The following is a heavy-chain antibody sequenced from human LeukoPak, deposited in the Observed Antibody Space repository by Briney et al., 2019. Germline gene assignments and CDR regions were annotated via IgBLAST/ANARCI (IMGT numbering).Heavy chain of an antibody. CDR1: GGTFSSYA. CDR3: ARQGSRIAARLGP. J-gene: IGHJ5*02. Sequence: GASVKVSCKASGGTFSSYAISWVRQAPGRGLEWMGGIIPIFGTANYAQKFQGRVTITADKSTSTAYMELSSLRSEDTAVYYCARQGSRIAARLGPWGQGTLVTVSS. V-gene: IGHV1-69*06. D-gene: IGHD6-6*01. CDR2: IIPIFGTA.